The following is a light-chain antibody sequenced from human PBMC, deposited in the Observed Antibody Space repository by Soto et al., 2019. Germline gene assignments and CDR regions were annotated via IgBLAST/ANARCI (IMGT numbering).Light chain of an antibody. CDR1: SSNIGNNY. J-gene: IGLJ2*01. CDR2: ENT. Sequence: QSVLTQPPSVSAAPGQKVTISCSGSSSNIGNNYVSWYQQLPGTAPKLLIYENTQRPSGIPDRFSASKSGTSATLGITGLRTGDEADYYCASWDYSLSAVIFGGGTKLTVL. CDR3: ASWDYSLSAVI. V-gene: IGLV1-51*02.